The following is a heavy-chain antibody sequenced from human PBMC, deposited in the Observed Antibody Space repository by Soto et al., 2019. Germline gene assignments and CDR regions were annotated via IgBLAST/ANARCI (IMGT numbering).Heavy chain of an antibody. CDR2: IYHSGST. CDR1: GDSISSFY. J-gene: IGHJ5*02. CDR3: AGRYSSSWYDLLDP. V-gene: IGHV4-59*04. Sequence: PSETLSLTCTVSGDSISSFYWNWIRQPPGKGLEWIGYIYHSGSTYYNPSLKSRVTISVDRSKNQFSLKLSSVTAADTAVYYCAGRYSSSWYDLLDPWGQGTLVTVSS. D-gene: IGHD6-13*01.